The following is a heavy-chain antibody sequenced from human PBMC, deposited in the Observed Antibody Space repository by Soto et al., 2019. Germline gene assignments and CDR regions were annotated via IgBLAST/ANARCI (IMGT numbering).Heavy chain of an antibody. CDR2: INPNSGGT. D-gene: IGHD2-15*01. Sequence: ASVKVSCKASGYTFTGYYMHWVRQAPGQGLEWMGWINPNSGGTNYAQKFQGWVTMTRDTSISTAYMELSRLRSDDTAVYYCARGVEGGSFNCSGGSCYSADYYYYYYMDVWGKGTTVTVSS. CDR1: GYTFTGYY. CDR3: ARGVEGGSFNCSGGSCYSADYYYYYYMDV. V-gene: IGHV1-2*04. J-gene: IGHJ6*03.